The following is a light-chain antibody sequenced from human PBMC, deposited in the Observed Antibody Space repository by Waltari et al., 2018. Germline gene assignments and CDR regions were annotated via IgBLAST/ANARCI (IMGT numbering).Light chain of an antibody. J-gene: IGLJ3*02. Sequence: QLVLTQSPSASASLGASVKLTCTLSSGHSTNVIAWLQKRPEKGPRYLMKVNSDGSHNKGDEIPDRFSGSSSGAERYLTISSLQSEDEAAYYCQTGGHGTWVFGGGTKLTVL. CDR3: QTGGHGTWV. CDR1: SGHSTNV. V-gene: IGLV4-69*01. CDR2: VNSDGSH.